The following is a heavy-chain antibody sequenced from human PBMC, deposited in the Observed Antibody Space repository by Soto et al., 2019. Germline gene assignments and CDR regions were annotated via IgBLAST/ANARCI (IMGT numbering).Heavy chain of an antibody. CDR1: GFTFSDYY. D-gene: IGHD2-2*01. Sequence: QVQLVESGGGLVKPGGSLRLSCAASGFTFSDYYMSWIRQAPGKGPEWVSYISSSSSYTNYADSVKGRFTISRDNAKNSLYLQMNSLRAEDTAVYYCARDPAGGGYCSSTSCPGLDVWGQGTTVTVSS. CDR3: ARDPAGGGYCSSTSCPGLDV. V-gene: IGHV3-11*06. CDR2: ISSSSSYT. J-gene: IGHJ6*02.